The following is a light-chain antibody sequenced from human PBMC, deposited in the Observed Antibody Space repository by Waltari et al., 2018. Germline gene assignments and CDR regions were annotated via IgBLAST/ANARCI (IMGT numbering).Light chain of an antibody. Sequence: SYELTQPPSESVSPGQTARITCSGDALPKQHAYWYQQKPGQAPLLVIYKDSERPSGIPERFSGSRSGTTVTLTSSGVQAEDEADYYCQSADRSGTYVFGTGTKVTVL. CDR3: QSADRSGTYV. V-gene: IGLV3-25*03. J-gene: IGLJ1*01. CDR1: ALPKQH. CDR2: KDS.